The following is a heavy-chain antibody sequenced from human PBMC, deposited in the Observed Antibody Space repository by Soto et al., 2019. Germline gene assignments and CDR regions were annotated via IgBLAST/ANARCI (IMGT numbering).Heavy chain of an antibody. D-gene: IGHD6-6*01. CDR1: GVAFSTYW. CDR2: INQDGSES. Sequence: EVQLVESGGGLVQPGGSLRLSCVVSGVAFSTYWMSWVRQAPGKGLEWVANINQDGSESYEVDSVKGRWTISRDNAKNSLYLQMTSLRADDTAVYYFARPARECNSPVCANWGQGTLVTVSS. J-gene: IGHJ4*02. CDR3: ARPARECNSPVCAN. V-gene: IGHV3-7*01.